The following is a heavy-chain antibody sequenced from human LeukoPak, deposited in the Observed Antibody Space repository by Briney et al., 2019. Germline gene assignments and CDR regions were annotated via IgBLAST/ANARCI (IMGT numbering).Heavy chain of an antibody. CDR2: ISGSSRVI. CDR1: GFTFSSYS. V-gene: IGHV3-48*02. Sequence: QPGGSLRLSCAASGFTFSSYSMNWVRQAPGKGLEGGSYISGSSRVIYYADSVKGGFTISRDNSKNSLYLQMNSLRHEDTAVYYCARDFDTSGYSFPYWGQRTLVTVSS. CDR3: ARDFDTSGYSFPY. J-gene: IGHJ4*02. D-gene: IGHD3-22*01.